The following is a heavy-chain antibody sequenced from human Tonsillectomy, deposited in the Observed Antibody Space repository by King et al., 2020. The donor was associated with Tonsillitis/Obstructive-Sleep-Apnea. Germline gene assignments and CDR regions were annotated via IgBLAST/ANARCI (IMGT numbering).Heavy chain of an antibody. CDR2: INSDGSST. CDR1: GFTFSSYW. V-gene: IGHV3-74*01. D-gene: IGHD6-6*01. J-gene: IGHJ4*02. Sequence: VQLVESGGGLVQPGGSLRLSCAASGFTFSSYWMHWGRQAPGKGLVWVSRINSDGSSTSYADPVKGRFTISRDNAKNTLYLQMNSLRAEDTAVYYCAREGYSSSSPIDYWGQGTLVTVSS. CDR3: AREGYSSSSPIDY.